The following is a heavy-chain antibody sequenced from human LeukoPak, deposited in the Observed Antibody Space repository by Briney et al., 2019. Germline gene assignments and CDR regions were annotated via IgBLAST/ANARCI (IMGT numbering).Heavy chain of an antibody. CDR1: GGSISSSSYY. J-gene: IGHJ4*02. CDR3: ARATLVPAAYYLDY. CDR2: IYYSGST. D-gene: IGHD2-2*01. V-gene: IGHV4-39*07. Sequence: SETLSLTCTVSGGSISSSSYYWGWIRQPPGKGLEWIGSIYYSGSTYYNPSLKSRVTISVDTSKNQFSLNLGSVTAADTAVYYCARATLVPAAYYLDYWGQGTLVTVSS.